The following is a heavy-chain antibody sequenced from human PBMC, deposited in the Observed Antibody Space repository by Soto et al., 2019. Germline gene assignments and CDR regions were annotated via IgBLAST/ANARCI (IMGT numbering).Heavy chain of an antibody. V-gene: IGHV4-34*01. CDR2: INHGGST. Sequence: SETLSLTCAVYGGSFSGYYWSWIRQPPGKGLEWIGEINHGGSTYYNPSLRSRVTISVDRSRTQFSLKMSSVTAADTAVYYCARGRVVVPAAVMFNCLDPWGQGALVTVSS. J-gene: IGHJ5*02. D-gene: IGHD2-2*01. CDR1: GGSFSGYY. CDR3: ARGRVVVPAAVMFNCLDP.